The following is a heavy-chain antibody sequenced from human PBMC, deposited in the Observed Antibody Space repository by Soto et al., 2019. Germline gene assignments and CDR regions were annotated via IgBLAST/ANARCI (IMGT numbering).Heavy chain of an antibody. V-gene: IGHV3-11*01. D-gene: IGHD5-12*01. Sequence: QVQLAESGGGLVKPGGSLRLSCIGSGFTFSDYYMSWIRQAPGKGLEWISYISGSGTTTYHADSVKGRSTISRDNAKNSLYMQMNTLRAEDTAVYYCAGDQMAIVAVIGVAYWGQGTLVTVSA. CDR2: ISGSGTTT. J-gene: IGHJ4*02. CDR1: GFTFSDYY. CDR3: AGDQMAIVAVIGVAY.